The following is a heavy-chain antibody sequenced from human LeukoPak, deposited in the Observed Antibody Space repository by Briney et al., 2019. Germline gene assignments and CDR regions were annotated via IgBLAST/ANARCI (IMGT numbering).Heavy chain of an antibody. D-gene: IGHD2-21*01. Sequence: GRSLTLSCAASGFTFSAYGMHWVRLAPGKGLEWVAGIRYDGSKKYYKDPMKGRFVVSRDNSENTLYLLMNSPGGEDTAVYYCAREDWGHCGGQACHGALDMWGQGTMVTVSS. J-gene: IGHJ3*02. CDR1: GFTFSAYG. V-gene: IGHV3-33*01. CDR2: IRYDGSKK. CDR3: AREDWGHCGGQACHGALDM.